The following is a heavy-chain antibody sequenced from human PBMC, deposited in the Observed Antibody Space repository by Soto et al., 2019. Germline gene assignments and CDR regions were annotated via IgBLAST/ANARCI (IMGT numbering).Heavy chain of an antibody. D-gene: IGHD3-10*01. CDR2: IKSKTDGGTT. Sequence: GGSLRLSCAASGFTFSNAWMSWVRQAPGKGLEWVGRIKSKTDGGTTDYAAPVKGRFTISRDDSKNTLYLQMNSLKTEDTAVYYCTTERWFGELLYPDAFDIWGQGTMVTVSS. J-gene: IGHJ3*02. CDR3: TTERWFGELLYPDAFDI. V-gene: IGHV3-15*01. CDR1: GFTFSNAW.